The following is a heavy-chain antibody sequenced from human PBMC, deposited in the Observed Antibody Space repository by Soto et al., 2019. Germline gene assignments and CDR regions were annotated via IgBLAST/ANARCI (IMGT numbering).Heavy chain of an antibody. J-gene: IGHJ4*02. V-gene: IGHV3-30*18. CDR2: ISYDGSNK. Sequence: PGGSLRLSCAASGFTFSSYGMHWVRQAPGKGLEWVAVISYDGSNKYYADSVKGRFTISRDNSKNTLYLQMNSLRAEDTAVYYCAKATPSSGWSAPFDYWGQGTLVTVSS. CDR1: GFTFSSYG. CDR3: AKATPSSGWSAPFDY. D-gene: IGHD6-19*01.